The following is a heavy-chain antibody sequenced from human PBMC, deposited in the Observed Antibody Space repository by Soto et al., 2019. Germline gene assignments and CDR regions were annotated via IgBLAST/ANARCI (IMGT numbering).Heavy chain of an antibody. D-gene: IGHD2-15*01. Sequence: QVQLQQWGAGLLKPSETLSLTCAVNGGSFTGYYWSWVRQPPGKGLEWIGEIKDGGTTNYSPSLRSRVTISADTSKKQSSLKVTSVTAADTAVSYCAGGQGGVVAPLWDQGTLFTVSS. CDR2: IKDGGTT. CDR1: GGSFTGYY. V-gene: IGHV4-34*01. J-gene: IGHJ4*02. CDR3: AGGQGGVVAPL.